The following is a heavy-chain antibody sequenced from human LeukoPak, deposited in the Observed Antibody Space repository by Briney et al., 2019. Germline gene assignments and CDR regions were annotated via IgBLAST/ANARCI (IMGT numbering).Heavy chain of an antibody. J-gene: IGHJ4*02. Sequence: GGSLRLSCAASGFTFSSYSMNWVRQAPGKGLEWVSSISSSSSFIYYADSVKGRFTISRDNSKNTLYLQMNSLRAEDTAVYYCARVGYDSSGYHHFGCWGQGTLVTVSS. D-gene: IGHD3-22*01. CDR2: ISSSSSFI. CDR3: ARVGYDSSGYHHFGC. CDR1: GFTFSSYS. V-gene: IGHV3-21*04.